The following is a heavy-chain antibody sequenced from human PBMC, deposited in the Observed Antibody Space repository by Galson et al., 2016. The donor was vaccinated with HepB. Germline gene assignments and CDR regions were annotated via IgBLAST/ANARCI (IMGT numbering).Heavy chain of an antibody. CDR2: ISSSGGTI. V-gene: IGHV3-11*01. CDR3: ARAHHRTPDFDYGMDV. J-gene: IGHJ6*02. Sequence: SLRLSCAASGFTFSDYYMSWVRQAPGKGLEWVSYISSSGGTIYYADSVKGRFTISRDNAKHPLYLQIHSLRVEDTAVYRCARAHHRTPDFDYGMDVWGPGTPVTVSS. D-gene: IGHD1-14*01. CDR1: GFTFSDYY.